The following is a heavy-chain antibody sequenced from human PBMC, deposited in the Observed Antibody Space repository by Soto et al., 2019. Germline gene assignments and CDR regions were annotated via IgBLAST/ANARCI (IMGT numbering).Heavy chain of an antibody. V-gene: IGHV1-3*01. CDR3: ARDCSGTTCSPDYFDS. Sequence: GASVKVSCKASGYTFTMYAIHWVRQAPGQRLEWMGWIDAGNGNTKYSQKFQGRVTSTRDTSASTAYMELSSLRSEDTALYCCARDCSGTTCSPDYFDSWGQGTLVTVSS. CDR2: IDAGNGNT. D-gene: IGHD2-2*01. J-gene: IGHJ4*02. CDR1: GYTFTMYA.